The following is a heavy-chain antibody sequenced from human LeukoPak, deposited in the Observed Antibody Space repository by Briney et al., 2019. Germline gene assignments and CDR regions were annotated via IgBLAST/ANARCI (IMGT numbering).Heavy chain of an antibody. J-gene: IGHJ4*01. Sequence: GESLKISCKGSGYSFTSYWIGWVRQMPGKGLGWRGTIYPGDSDTSYSPSFQGQVTISADKSISTAYLQWSSLKASDTAMYYCARHARGNSGRFNWGQEPWSPSPQ. CDR1: GYSFTSYW. D-gene: IGHD6-19*01. CDR2: IYPGDSDT. V-gene: IGHV5-51*01. CDR3: ARHARGNSGRFN.